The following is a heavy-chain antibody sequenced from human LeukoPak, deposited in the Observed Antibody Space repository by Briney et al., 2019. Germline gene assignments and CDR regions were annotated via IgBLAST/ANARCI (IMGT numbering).Heavy chain of an antibody. Sequence: PGGSLRLSCAASGFTFSSYAMSWVRQAPGKGLEWVSAISGSGGSTYYADSVKGRFTISRDSSKNTLYLQMNSLRAEDTAVYYCAKDRPRLLWFGELLSNWFDPWGQGTLVTVSS. V-gene: IGHV3-23*01. CDR1: GFTFSSYA. J-gene: IGHJ5*02. D-gene: IGHD3-10*01. CDR2: ISGSGGST. CDR3: AKDRPRLLWFGELLSNWFDP.